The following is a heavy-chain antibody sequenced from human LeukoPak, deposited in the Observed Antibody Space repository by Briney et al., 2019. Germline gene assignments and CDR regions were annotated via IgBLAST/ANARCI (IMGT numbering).Heavy chain of an antibody. CDR1: GFTFSSYA. V-gene: IGHV3-23*01. D-gene: IGHD3-22*01. CDR2: ISSSSGST. Sequence: GGSLRLSCAASGFTFSSYAMSWVRQAPGKGLEWVSAISSSSGSTYYADSVKGRFTISRDNSKNTLYLQMNSLRAEDTAVYYCAKNYYDSSGYYYWAFDYWGQGTLVTVSS. J-gene: IGHJ4*02. CDR3: AKNYYDSSGYYYWAFDY.